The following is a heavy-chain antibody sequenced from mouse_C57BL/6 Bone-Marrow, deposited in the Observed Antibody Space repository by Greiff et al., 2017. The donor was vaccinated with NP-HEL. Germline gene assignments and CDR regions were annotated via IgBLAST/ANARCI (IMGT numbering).Heavy chain of an antibody. CDR1: GYTFTDYY. Sequence: VQLQQSGPVLVKPGASVKMSCKASGYTFTDYYMNWVKQSHGKSLEWIGVINPYNGGTSYNQKFKGKATLTVDKSSSTAYMELNSLTSEDSAVYYCARDDYDGESAYWGQGTTLTVSS. CDR3: ARDDYDGESAY. V-gene: IGHV1-19*01. D-gene: IGHD2-4*01. J-gene: IGHJ2*01. CDR2: INPYNGGT.